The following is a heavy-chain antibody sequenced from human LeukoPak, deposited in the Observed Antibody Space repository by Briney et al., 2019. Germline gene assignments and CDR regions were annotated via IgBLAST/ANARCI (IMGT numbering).Heavy chain of an antibody. D-gene: IGHD3-22*01. CDR1: GYSISSGYY. CDR2: MYHTGST. V-gene: IGHV4-38-2*02. J-gene: IGHJ4*02. CDR3: ARAPYYYDSSGSGASGD. Sequence: PSETLSLTCTVSGYSISSGYYWGWIRQPPGKGLEWIGSMYHTGSTYYNPSLKSRVTISVDTSKNQFSLKLSSVTAADTAVYYCARAPYYYDSSGSGASGDWGQGTLVTVSS.